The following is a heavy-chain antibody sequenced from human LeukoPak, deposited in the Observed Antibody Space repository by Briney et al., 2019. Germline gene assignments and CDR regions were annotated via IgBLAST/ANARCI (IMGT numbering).Heavy chain of an antibody. CDR3: AKDKHDSSGYPDY. CDR2: ISWNSGSI. V-gene: IGHV3-9*01. Sequence: GRSLRLSCAASGFTFDDYAMHWVRQAPGKGLEWVSGISWNSGSIGYADSVKGRFTISRDNAKNSLYLQMNSLRAEDTALYYCAKDKHDSSGYPDYWGQGTLVTVSS. CDR1: GFTFDDYA. J-gene: IGHJ4*02. D-gene: IGHD3-22*01.